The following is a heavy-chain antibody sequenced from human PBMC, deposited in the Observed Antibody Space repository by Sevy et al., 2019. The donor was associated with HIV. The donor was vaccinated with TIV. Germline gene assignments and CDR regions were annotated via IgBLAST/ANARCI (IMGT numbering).Heavy chain of an antibody. CDR2: VNTASGDT. CDR3: ARDFCSGGSCYSAFVY. V-gene: IGHV1-3*04. Sequence: ASVKVSCRGSGYTFNYYIIYWVRQAPGQSLEWMGWVNTASGDTKYSQKFQGRLIITTDTSARTVYMELNSLRSEDTAFYFCARDFCSGGSCYSAFVYWGQGTLVTVSS. CDR1: GYTFNYYI. J-gene: IGHJ4*02. D-gene: IGHD2-15*01.